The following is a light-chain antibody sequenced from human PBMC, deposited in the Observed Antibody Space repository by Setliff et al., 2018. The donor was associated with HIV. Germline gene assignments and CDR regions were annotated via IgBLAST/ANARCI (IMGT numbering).Light chain of an antibody. Sequence: IRMTQSPSSFSASTGDRVTITCRASQGISSYLAWYQQKPGKAPKLLIYAASTLQSGVPSRFSGSGSGTDFTLTISCLQSEDFATYYCQQYYSYPHTFGQGTKVDIK. CDR2: AAS. CDR3: QQYYSYPHT. CDR1: QGISSY. J-gene: IGKJ2*01. V-gene: IGKV1-8*01.